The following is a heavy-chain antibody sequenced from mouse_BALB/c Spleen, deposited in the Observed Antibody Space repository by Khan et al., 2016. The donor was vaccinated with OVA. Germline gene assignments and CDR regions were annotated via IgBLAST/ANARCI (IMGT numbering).Heavy chain of an antibody. CDR3: ARYFGSRFAY. CDR2: IYPGNDDT. J-gene: IGHJ3*01. Sequence: QVQLQQSGAELVRPGSSVKISCKASGYTFSSSWMNWVKHRPGQGLEWIGQIYPGNDDTDYNGKFKDKASLTADKSSRTAYMQLTSLTSEDSAVYFCARYFGSRFAYWDQGTLVTFSA. V-gene: IGHV1-80*01. D-gene: IGHD1-1*01. CDR1: GYTFSSSW.